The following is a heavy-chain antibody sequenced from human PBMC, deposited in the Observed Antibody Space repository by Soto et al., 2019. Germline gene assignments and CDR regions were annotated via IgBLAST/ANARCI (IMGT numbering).Heavy chain of an antibody. Sequence: EVQLVESGGDLVQPGGSLRLSCAASGFAFSTSWVTWVRQAPGKGLVWVANVNHDGSQRYYVDSVKGRFTISRDNAENSLYLQMNSLRVEDTAVYYCWGYADSGSGRETPIDYWGQGTRVTVSS. CDR1: GFAFSTSW. V-gene: IGHV3-7*01. CDR3: WGYADSGSGRETPIDY. D-gene: IGHD5-12*01. J-gene: IGHJ4*02. CDR2: VNHDGSQR.